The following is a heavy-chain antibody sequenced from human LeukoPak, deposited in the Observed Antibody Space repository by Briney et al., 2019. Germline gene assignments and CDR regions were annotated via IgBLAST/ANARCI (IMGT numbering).Heavy chain of an antibody. CDR3: ASTRYDILTNYYYYGMDV. J-gene: IGHJ6*02. V-gene: IGHV1-2*06. CDR2: INPNSGGT. D-gene: IGHD3-9*01. CDR1: GYTFTGYC. Sequence: ASVKVSCKASGYTFTGYCMHWVRQAPGQGLEWMGRINPNSGGTNYAQKFQGRVTMTRDTSISTAYMELSRLRSDDTAVYYCASTRYDILTNYYYYGMDVWGQGTTVTVSS.